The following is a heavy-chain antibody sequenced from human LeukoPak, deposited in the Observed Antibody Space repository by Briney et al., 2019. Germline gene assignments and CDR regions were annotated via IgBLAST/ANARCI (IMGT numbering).Heavy chain of an antibody. V-gene: IGHV4-38-2*02. CDR2: IYYSGST. CDR1: GYSISSGYY. D-gene: IGHD3-10*01. CDR3: ARDSPYYYGSGSATYYMDV. J-gene: IGHJ6*03. Sequence: SETLSLTCTVSGYSISSGYYWGWIRQPPGKGLEWIGYIYYSGSTNYNPSLKRRVTISVDTYKHQFSLKLSSVTAADTAVYYCARDSPYYYGSGSATYYMDVWGKGTTVTISS.